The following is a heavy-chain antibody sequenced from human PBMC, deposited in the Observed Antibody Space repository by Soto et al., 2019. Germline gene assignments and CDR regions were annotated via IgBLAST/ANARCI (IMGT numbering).Heavy chain of an antibody. CDR2: IIGNGDTA. CDR3: AKDYAYGDSLPFDY. CDR1: GFSFTNYG. V-gene: IGHV3-23*01. D-gene: IGHD4-17*01. Sequence: EVQLLEAGGGLVQPGGSLRLSCAASGFSFTNYGMSWVRQAPGKGLEWLSAIIGNGDTAYYADSVRGRFTISRDNSKNTLYLQLDDLGAEDTAISYCAKDYAYGDSLPFDYWGQGTLVTVSS. J-gene: IGHJ4*02.